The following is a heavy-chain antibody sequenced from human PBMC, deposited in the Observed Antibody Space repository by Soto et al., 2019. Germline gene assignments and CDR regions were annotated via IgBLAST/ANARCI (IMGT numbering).Heavy chain of an antibody. D-gene: IGHD3-9*01. CDR2: INPNSGGT. V-gene: IGHV1-2*04. CDR1: GYTFTGYY. CDR3: ARVGWTGYPYYYGMDV. Sequence: GASVKVSCKASGYTFTGYYMHWVRQAPGQGLEWMGWINPNSGGTNYAQKFQGWVTMTRDTSISTAYMELSRLRSDDTAVYYCARVGWTGYPYYYGMDVWGQGTTVTVSS. J-gene: IGHJ6*02.